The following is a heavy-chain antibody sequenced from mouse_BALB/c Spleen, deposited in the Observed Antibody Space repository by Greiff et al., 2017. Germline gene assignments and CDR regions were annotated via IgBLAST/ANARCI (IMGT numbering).Heavy chain of an antibody. J-gene: IGHJ3*01. Sequence: EVQLQESGGGLVQPGGSMKLSCVASGFTFSNYWMNWVRQSPEKGLEWVAEIRLKSNNYATHYAESVKGRFTISRDDSKSSVYLQMNNLRAEDTGIYYCTRPYYYGSSYVSWFAYWGQGTLVTVSA. CDR3: TRPYYYGSSYVSWFAY. V-gene: IGHV6-6*02. D-gene: IGHD1-1*01. CDR2: IRLKSNNYAT. CDR1: GFTFSNYW.